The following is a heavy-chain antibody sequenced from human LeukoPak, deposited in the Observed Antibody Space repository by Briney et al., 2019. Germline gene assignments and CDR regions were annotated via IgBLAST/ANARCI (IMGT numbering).Heavy chain of an antibody. CDR3: VRDYNWCFDY. J-gene: IGHJ4*02. CDR1: GFTFSSFS. CDR2: IKSDSSTI. D-gene: IGHD1-1*01. V-gene: IGHV3-48*01. Sequence: GGSLRLSCATSGFTFSSFSMNCVRQAPGKGLEWLSYIKSDSSTIYYADSVKGRFTISRDNAKNSLYLQMNSLRAEDTAVYYCVRDYNWCFDYWGQGTLVTVSS.